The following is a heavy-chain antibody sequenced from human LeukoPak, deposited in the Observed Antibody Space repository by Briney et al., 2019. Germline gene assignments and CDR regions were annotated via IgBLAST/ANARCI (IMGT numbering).Heavy chain of an antibody. Sequence: ASVKVSCKASGYTFTSYDINWVRQATGQGLEWMGWMNPNSGNTGYAQKFQGRVTMTRNTSISTAYMELSSLRSEDTAVYYCARGPILTGYYTTQYFDYWGQGTLVTVSS. CDR2: MNPNSGNT. CDR3: ARGPILTGYYTTQYFDY. V-gene: IGHV1-8*01. D-gene: IGHD3-9*01. CDR1: GYTFTSYD. J-gene: IGHJ4*02.